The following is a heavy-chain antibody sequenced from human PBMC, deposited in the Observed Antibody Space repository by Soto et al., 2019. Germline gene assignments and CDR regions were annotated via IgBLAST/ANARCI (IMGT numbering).Heavy chain of an antibody. CDR3: ARGATMVRGVIIPHYYYYYMDV. CDR2: INHSGST. J-gene: IGHJ6*03. CDR1: GGSFSGYY. D-gene: IGHD3-10*01. Sequence: SETLSLTCAVYGGSFSGYYWSWIRQPPGKGLEWIGEINHSGSTNYNPSLKSRVTISVDTSKNQFSLKLSSVTAADTAVYYCARGATMVRGVIIPHYYYYYMDVRGKGTTVTVSS. V-gene: IGHV4-34*01.